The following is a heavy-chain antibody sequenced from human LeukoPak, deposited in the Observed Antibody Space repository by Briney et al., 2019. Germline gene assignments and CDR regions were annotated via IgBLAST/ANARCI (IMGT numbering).Heavy chain of an antibody. V-gene: IGHV1-58*01. CDR2: IVVGSANT. Sequence: SVKVSCKASGFTFSNSAVQWVRQARGQRLEWIGWIVVGSANTNYAQKFHERVTITRDMSTSTAYMELSSLRSEDTAVYYCAAPYCSSTRCSYDAFHIWGQGTTVTVS. J-gene: IGHJ3*02. CDR3: AAPYCSSTRCSYDAFHI. CDR1: GFTFSNSA. D-gene: IGHD2-2*01.